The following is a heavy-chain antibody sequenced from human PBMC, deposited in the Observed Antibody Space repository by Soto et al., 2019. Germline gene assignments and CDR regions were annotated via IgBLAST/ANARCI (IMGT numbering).Heavy chain of an antibody. J-gene: IGHJ5*02. Sequence: GGSLRLSCAASGFTFSSYSMNWVRQAPGKGLEWVSSISSSSSYIYYADSVKGRFTISRDNAKNSLYLQMNSLRAEDTAVYYCARIELGRSLYNWFDPWGQGALVTVSS. CDR2: ISSSSSYI. D-gene: IGHD1-7*01. CDR1: GFTFSSYS. CDR3: ARIELGRSLYNWFDP. V-gene: IGHV3-21*01.